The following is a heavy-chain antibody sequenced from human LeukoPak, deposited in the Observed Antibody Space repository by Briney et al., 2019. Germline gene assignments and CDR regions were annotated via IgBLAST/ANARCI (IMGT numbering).Heavy chain of an antibody. V-gene: IGHV1-46*01. Sequence: ASVKVSCKASGYTFTNYYIHWERQAPGQGLEWMGIINPTGDSTSYAQKFQARVTMTRDTSTNTVYMELSSLRSEDTAVYYCARHPSPQLHHFDYWGQGTLVTVSS. CDR3: ARHPSPQLHHFDY. CDR2: INPTGDST. CDR1: GYTFTNYY. J-gene: IGHJ4*02. D-gene: IGHD2-2*01.